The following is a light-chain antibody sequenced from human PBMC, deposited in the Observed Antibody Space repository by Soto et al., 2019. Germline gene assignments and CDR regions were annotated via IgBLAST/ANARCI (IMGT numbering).Light chain of an antibody. CDR3: QQYNDWPPA. V-gene: IGKV3-15*01. Sequence: ETVMTQSPATLSLSPGERATLSCRASQSVSSKLVWYQQKPGQAPRYLIYGASTRATGIPARFRGSESGTEFTLTIDSLQSEDFAVYYCQQYNDWPPAFGGGTKVEI. CDR1: QSVSSK. J-gene: IGKJ4*01. CDR2: GAS.